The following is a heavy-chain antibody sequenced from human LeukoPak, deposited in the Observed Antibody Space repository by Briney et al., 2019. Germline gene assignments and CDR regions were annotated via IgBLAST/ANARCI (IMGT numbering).Heavy chain of an antibody. D-gene: IGHD3-22*01. CDR1: GITFTTID. CDR3: AYDSSGYYYTPGDY. Sequence: GGSLRLSCAVSGITFTTIDVSWVRLAPGKGLEWVAVISYDGSDKNYADSVKGRFTISRDNSKNTLYLQMNSLRAEDTAAYYCAYDSSGYYYTPGDYWGQGTLVTVSS. CDR2: ISYDGSDK. V-gene: IGHV3-30*18. J-gene: IGHJ4*02.